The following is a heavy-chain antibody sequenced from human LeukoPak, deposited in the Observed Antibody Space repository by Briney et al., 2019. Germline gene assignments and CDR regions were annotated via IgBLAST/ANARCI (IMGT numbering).Heavy chain of an antibody. CDR3: ATDISWFDP. Sequence: SETLSLTCTVSGGSISSYYWSWIRQPAGKGLEWIGHISASGSTNYAPSLRSRVPMSVDTSKNQLSLKLNSVTAADTAVYYCATDISWFDPWGRGTLVTVSS. J-gene: IGHJ5*02. V-gene: IGHV4-4*07. CDR2: ISASGST. CDR1: GGSISSYY.